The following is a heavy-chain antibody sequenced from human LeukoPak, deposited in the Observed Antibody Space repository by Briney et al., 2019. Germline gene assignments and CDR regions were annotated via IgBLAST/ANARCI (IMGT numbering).Heavy chain of an antibody. CDR2: IRYDGNNK. Sequence: GGPLRLSCAASGFTFSSYGLPWARRAPARGWGGGTFIRYDGNNKYYADSVKGRFTISRDNSKNTLYLQMNSLRAEDTAVYYCAKEFCAGTSCPSDYWGQGTLVTVSS. CDR3: AKEFCAGTSCPSDY. V-gene: IGHV3-30*02. CDR1: GFTFSSYG. J-gene: IGHJ4*02. D-gene: IGHD2-2*01.